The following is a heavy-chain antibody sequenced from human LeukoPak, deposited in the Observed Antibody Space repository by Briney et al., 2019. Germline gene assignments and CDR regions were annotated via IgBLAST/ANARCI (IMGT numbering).Heavy chain of an antibody. CDR2: IIPILGIA. CDR3: ARDRLWFGELFSENWFDP. J-gene: IGHJ5*02. V-gene: IGHV1-69*04. Sequence: SVKVSCKASGGTFSSYAISWVRQAPGQGLEWMGRIIPILGIANYAQKFQGRVTITADKSTSTAYMELSSLRSEDTAVYYCARDRLWFGELFSENWFDPWGQGTLVTVSS. D-gene: IGHD3-10*01. CDR1: GGTFSSYA.